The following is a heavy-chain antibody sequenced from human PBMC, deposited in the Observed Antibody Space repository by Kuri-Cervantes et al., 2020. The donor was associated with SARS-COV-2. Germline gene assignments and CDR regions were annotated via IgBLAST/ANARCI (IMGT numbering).Heavy chain of an antibody. CDR3: ARRAYGEQVDYYYMDV. V-gene: IGHV5-51*01. CDR2: IYPGDSDT. Sequence: GESPKISCKGSGYSFTNYWIAWVRQMPGKGLEWMGIIYPGDSDTKYSPSFQGQVTISADKSISTAFLQWSSLKASDTAMYYCARRAYGEQVDYYYMDVWGKGTTVTVSS. CDR1: GYSFTNYW. D-gene: IGHD4-17*01. J-gene: IGHJ6*03.